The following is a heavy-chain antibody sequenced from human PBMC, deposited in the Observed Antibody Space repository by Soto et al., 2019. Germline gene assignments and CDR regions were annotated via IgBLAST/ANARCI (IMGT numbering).Heavy chain of an antibody. J-gene: IGHJ3*02. CDR3: AREGNYDILTGRDAFDI. CDR2: IWYDGSNK. CDR1: GFTFSSYG. Sequence: GGSLRLSCAASGFTFSSYGMHWVRQAPGKGLEWVAVIWYDGSNKYYADSVKGRFTISRDNSKNTLYLQMNSLRAEDTAVYYCAREGNYDILTGRDAFDIWGQGTMVTVSS. V-gene: IGHV3-33*01. D-gene: IGHD3-9*01.